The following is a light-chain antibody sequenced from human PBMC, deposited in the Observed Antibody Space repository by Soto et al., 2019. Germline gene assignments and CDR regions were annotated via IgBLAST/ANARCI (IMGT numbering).Light chain of an antibody. CDR3: QQYNSSPWT. Sequence: DIQMTQSPSTLSASVGDRVTITCRASQSITSWLAWYQQIPGTAPKLLIYKASSFESGVPSRFSGSGSGTEFTLTVSSLQPDDFATYYCQQYNSSPWTFGQGTKVEIK. CDR2: KAS. J-gene: IGKJ1*01. CDR1: QSITSW. V-gene: IGKV1-5*03.